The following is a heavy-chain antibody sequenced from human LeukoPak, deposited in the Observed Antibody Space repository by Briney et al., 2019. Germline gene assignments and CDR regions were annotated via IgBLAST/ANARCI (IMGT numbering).Heavy chain of an antibody. V-gene: IGHV1-69*13. CDR1: GGNFNFYA. CDR2: IIPIAGTT. J-gene: IGHJ4*02. D-gene: IGHD3-9*01. Sequence: SVKVSCKATGGNFNFYAISWLRQAPGKGLEWMGGIIPIAGTTNYAQKSQGRVTITADESTSTAYMELSSLRSEDTSVYYCAIKDHILTASGLGPHIPHYFDYWGQGTPVTVSS. CDR3: AIKDHILTASGLGPHIPHYFDY.